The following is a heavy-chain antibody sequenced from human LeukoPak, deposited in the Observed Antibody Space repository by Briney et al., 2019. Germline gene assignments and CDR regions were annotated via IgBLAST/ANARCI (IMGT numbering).Heavy chain of an antibody. J-gene: IGHJ4*02. Sequence: ASVKVSCKASGYTFTSYGISWVRQAPGQGLEWMGWISAYNGNTNYAQKLQGRVTMTTDTSTSTAYMELRSLTSADTAVYYCARVRGKHPGGYEFDYWGQGTLVTVSS. CDR3: ARVRGKHPGGYEFDY. V-gene: IGHV1-18*01. CDR2: ISAYNGNT. D-gene: IGHD5-12*01. CDR1: GYTFTSYG.